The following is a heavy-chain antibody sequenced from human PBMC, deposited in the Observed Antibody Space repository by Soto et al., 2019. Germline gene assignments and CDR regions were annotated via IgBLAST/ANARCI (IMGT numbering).Heavy chain of an antibody. J-gene: IGHJ3*02. V-gene: IGHV1-69*02. Sequence: QVQLVQSGAEVKKPGSSVKVSCKASGGTFSSYTISWVRQAPGQGLEWMGRIIPILGIANYAQKFQGRVTITADNSTSSACRELSSLRSEDTAVYYCARLYGSAFDIWGQGTMVTVSS. CDR3: ARLYGSAFDI. CDR1: GGTFSSYT. D-gene: IGHD3-16*02. CDR2: IIPILGIA.